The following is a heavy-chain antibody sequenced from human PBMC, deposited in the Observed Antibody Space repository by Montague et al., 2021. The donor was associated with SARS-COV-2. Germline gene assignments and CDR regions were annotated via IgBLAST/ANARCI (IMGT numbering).Heavy chain of an antibody. Sequence: SLRLSCAASGFTFSNSAMNWVRQAPGKGLEWVSGSSGSDGGTHYADSVKGRFTISRDNSKNTLYLQMNSLRAGDTAVYYCAKDKGVAYYFDHWGQGTLVTVSS. J-gene: IGHJ4*02. CDR2: SSGSDGGT. CDR1: GFTFSNSA. CDR3: AKDKGVAYYFDH. D-gene: IGHD2-15*01. V-gene: IGHV3-23*01.